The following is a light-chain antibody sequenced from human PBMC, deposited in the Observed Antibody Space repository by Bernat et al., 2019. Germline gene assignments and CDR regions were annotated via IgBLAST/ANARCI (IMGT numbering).Light chain of an antibody. J-gene: IGKJ2*01. CDR3: MQSTQFPYT. Sequence: DIVMTQTPLFSPVTLGQPASISCRSSESLLHRNGDTFLSWLQQRPGQPPRLLIYKIFNRFSGVPDRFSGSGAGIDFTLKISRVEAEDVGVYYCMQSTQFPYTFGQGTKLEIK. CDR1: ESLLHRNGDTF. V-gene: IGKV2-24*01. CDR2: KIF.